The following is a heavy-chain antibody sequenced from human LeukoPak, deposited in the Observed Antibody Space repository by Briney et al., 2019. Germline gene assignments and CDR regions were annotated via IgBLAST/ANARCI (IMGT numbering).Heavy chain of an antibody. D-gene: IGHD3-9*01. CDR3: ARDLLKGYFDWLLYGAFAFDI. CDR2: ISAYNGNT. CDR1: GYTFTSYG. J-gene: IGHJ3*02. Sequence: ASVKVSCKASGYTFTSYGISWVRQAPGQGLEWMGWISAYNGNTNYAQKLQGRVTMTTDTSTSTAYMELRSLRSDDTAVYYCARDLLKGYFDWLLYGAFAFDIWGQGTMVTVSS. V-gene: IGHV1-18*01.